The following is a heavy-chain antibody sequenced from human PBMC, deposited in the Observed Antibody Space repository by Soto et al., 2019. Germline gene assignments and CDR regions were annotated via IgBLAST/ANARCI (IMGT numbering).Heavy chain of an antibody. CDR2: TIPIFGKS. D-gene: IGHD1-26*01. Sequence: QVQLVQSGAEVKKPGSSVKVACKASGGTFSTYGISWVRQAPGQGLEWMGGTIPIFGKSSYAQKFQDRVTITADESTSTAYMELSSLRSEDTAVYYCARDRDVGASMEVYWFDPWGQGTLVTVSS. V-gene: IGHV1-69*01. J-gene: IGHJ5*02. CDR1: GGTFSTYG. CDR3: ARDRDVGASMEVYWFDP.